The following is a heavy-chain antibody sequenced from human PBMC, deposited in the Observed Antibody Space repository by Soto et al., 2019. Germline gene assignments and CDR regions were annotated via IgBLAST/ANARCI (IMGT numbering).Heavy chain of an antibody. CDR2: IIPILGIA. CDR3: ERDEVAAAGSDY. D-gene: IGHD6-13*01. CDR1: GGTFSSYT. J-gene: IGHJ4*02. V-gene: IGHV1-69*08. Sequence: QVQLVQSGAEVKKPGSSVKVSCKASGGTFSSYTISWVRQAPGQGLEWMGRIIPILGIANYAQKFQGRVTITADKSTSTAYMELSSLRSEDTAVYYCERDEVAAAGSDYWGQGTLVTVSS.